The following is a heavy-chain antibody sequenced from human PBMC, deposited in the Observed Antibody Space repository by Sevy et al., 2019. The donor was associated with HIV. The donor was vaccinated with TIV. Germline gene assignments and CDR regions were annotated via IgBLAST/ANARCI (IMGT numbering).Heavy chain of an antibody. Sequence: ASVKVSCKVSGYTLTELSMHWVRRAPGKGLEWMGGFDPEDGETIYAQKFQGRVTMTEDTSTDTAYMELSSLRSEDTAVYYCAMPLVVPAADYYYYGMDVWGQGTTVTVSS. V-gene: IGHV1-24*01. J-gene: IGHJ6*02. CDR2: FDPEDGET. CDR1: GYTLTELS. CDR3: AMPLVVPAADYYYYGMDV. D-gene: IGHD2-2*01.